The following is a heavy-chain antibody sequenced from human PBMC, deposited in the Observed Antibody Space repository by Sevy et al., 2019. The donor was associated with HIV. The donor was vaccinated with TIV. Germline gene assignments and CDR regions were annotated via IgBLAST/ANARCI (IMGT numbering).Heavy chain of an antibody. J-gene: IGHJ4*02. Sequence: GGSLRLSCAASGFTFSDYYMSWIRQAPGKGLEWISCVSTTGTTVYYADSVKGRFTISRDNAKNSLYLQINNLRPEDTAVYYCARDNVGDYLRLDYWGQGSLVTVSS. CDR2: VSTTGTTV. CDR3: ARDNVGDYLRLDY. CDR1: GFTFSDYY. D-gene: IGHD4-17*01. V-gene: IGHV3-11*01.